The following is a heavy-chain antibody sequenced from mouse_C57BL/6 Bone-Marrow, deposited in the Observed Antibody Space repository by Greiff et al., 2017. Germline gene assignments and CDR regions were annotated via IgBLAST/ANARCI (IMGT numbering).Heavy chain of an antibody. CDR2: IYPGGGYT. D-gene: IGHD4-1*01. J-gene: IGHJ1*03. CDR1: GYTFTSYG. V-gene: IGHV1-81*01. Sequence: VQLQQSGAELARPGASVKLSCKASGYTFTSYGISWVKQRTGHGLEWIGDIYPGGGYTNYNEKFKGKATLTADKSSSTAYMQFSSLTSEDSAIYYCARRLGHWYFDVWGTGTTVTVSS. CDR3: ARRLGHWYFDV.